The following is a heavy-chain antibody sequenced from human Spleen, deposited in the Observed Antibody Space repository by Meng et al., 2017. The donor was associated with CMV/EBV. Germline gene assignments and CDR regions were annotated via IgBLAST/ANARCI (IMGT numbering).Heavy chain of an antibody. Sequence: TFTGYYRQWVRQDPGQGLEWMGWINPNSGGTNYAQKFQGRVTMTRDTSISTAYMELSRLRSDDTAVYYCARGKSVVVPAAKGDNWFDPWGQGTLVTVSS. CDR2: INPNSGGT. V-gene: IGHV1-2*02. J-gene: IGHJ5*02. CDR3: ARGKSVVVPAAKGDNWFDP. CDR1: TFTGYY. D-gene: IGHD2-2*01.